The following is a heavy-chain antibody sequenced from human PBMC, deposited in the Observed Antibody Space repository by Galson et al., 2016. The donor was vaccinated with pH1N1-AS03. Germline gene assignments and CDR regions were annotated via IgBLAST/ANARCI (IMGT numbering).Heavy chain of an antibody. CDR3: ARGRGSYGMDV. J-gene: IGHJ6*02. Sequence: SVKVSCKASGYTLISYVMHWVRQAPGQRLEWMGWINAGNGNTTYSQSFQGRVTITRDTSASKAYMELSSLRSEDKAVYYCARGRGSYGMDVWGQGTTVTVSS. CDR1: GYTLISYV. CDR2: INAGNGNT. D-gene: IGHD1-26*01. V-gene: IGHV1-3*01.